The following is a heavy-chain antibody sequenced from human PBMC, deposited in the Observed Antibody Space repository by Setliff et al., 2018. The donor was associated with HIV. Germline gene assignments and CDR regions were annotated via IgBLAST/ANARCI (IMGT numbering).Heavy chain of an antibody. V-gene: IGHV3-15*01. CDR1: GLTFNNAW. Sequence: GSLRLSCVASGLTFNNAWMNWGRQAPGKGLEWLGRIKKSSDGGKTDDASPVKGRLTISRDDAKNTLYLQMDSLKIEDTAVYFCATDNGPSYSMDIWGQGTTVTVSS. D-gene: IGHD2-21*01. CDR3: ATDNGPSYSMDI. J-gene: IGHJ6*02. CDR2: IKKSSDGGKT.